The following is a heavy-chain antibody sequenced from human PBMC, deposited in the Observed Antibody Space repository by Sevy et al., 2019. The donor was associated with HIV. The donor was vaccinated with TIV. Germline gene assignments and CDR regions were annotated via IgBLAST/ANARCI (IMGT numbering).Heavy chain of an antibody. CDR3: ARAGRSGSYYKPFDY. CDR2: IYTSGST. D-gene: IGHD3-10*01. V-gene: IGHV4-4*07. J-gene: IGHJ4*02. Sequence: SETLSLTCTVSGGSISSYYWSWIRQPAGKGLEWIGRIYTSGSTNYNPSLMSRVTMSVDTSKNQFSLKLSSVTAADTAVYYCARAGRSGSYYKPFDYWGQGTLVTVSS. CDR1: GGSISSYY.